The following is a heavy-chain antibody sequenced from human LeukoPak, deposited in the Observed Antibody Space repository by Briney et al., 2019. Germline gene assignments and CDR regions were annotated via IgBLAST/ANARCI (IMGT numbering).Heavy chain of an antibody. D-gene: IGHD4-17*01. CDR3: ARVLTVTFDS. J-gene: IGHJ4*02. CDR1: GFXFSTYG. V-gene: IGHV3-33*01. CDR2: DGNVK. Sequence: GGSLRLSCAASGFXFSTYGIHWVRQAPGKGLEWVALDGNVKVYADSVKGRFTISRDNSKNTLYLEMNSLRVEDTAVYYCARVLTVTFDSWGQGTLVTVSS.